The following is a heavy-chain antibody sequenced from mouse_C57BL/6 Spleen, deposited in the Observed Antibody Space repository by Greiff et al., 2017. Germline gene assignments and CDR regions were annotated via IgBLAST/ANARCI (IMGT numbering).Heavy chain of an antibody. CDR1: GYAFSSSW. Sequence: VQLQQSGPELVKPGASVKISCKASGYAFSSSWMNWVKQRPGKGLEWIGRIYPGDGDTNYNGKFKGKATLTADNSSSTAYMQLSSLTSEDSAVYFCARGSSYYYGSSYGYFDVWGTGTTVTVSS. D-gene: IGHD1-1*01. CDR2: IYPGDGDT. V-gene: IGHV1-82*01. CDR3: ARGSSYYYGSSYGYFDV. J-gene: IGHJ1*03.